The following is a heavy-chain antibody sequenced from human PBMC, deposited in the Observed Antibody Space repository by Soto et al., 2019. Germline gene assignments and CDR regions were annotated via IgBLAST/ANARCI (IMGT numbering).Heavy chain of an antibody. CDR2: ISSSSSTI. J-gene: IGHJ5*01. CDR1: GFTFSSYI. V-gene: IGHV3-48*01. CDR3: ARDDAGYCRGVRRYPSCFDS. D-gene: IGHD2-15*01. Sequence: GYLRLSCAASGFTFSSYIMNWVRQAPGKGLEWVSYISSSSSTIYYADSVKGRFTISRDNAKNSLYLQMNSLRAEDTAVYYYARDDAGYCRGVRRYPSCFDSRG.